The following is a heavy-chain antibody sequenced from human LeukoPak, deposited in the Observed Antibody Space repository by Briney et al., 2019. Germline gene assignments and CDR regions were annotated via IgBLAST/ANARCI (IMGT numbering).Heavy chain of an antibody. CDR3: ARDRDIVVVPAAIMDY. Sequence: GGSLRLSCAASGFTFSSYEMNWVRQAPGKGLEWVSYISSSGSTIYYADSVKGRFTISRDNAKNSLYLQINSLRAEDTAVYYCARDRDIVVVPAAIMDYWGQGTLVTVSS. CDR1: GFTFSSYE. CDR2: ISSSGSTI. J-gene: IGHJ4*02. D-gene: IGHD2-2*02. V-gene: IGHV3-48*03.